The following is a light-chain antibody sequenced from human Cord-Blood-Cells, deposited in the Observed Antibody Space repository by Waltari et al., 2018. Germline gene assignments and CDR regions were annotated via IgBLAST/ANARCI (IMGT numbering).Light chain of an antibody. CDR3: CSYAGSSTYV. V-gene: IGLV2-23*01. CDR1: SSAVGSYNL. CDR2: EGS. J-gene: IGLJ1*01. Sequence: QSALTQPASVSGSPGQSITLSCTGTSSAVGSYNLVSWYQQHPGKAPKLMIYEGSKRPSGVSNRCSGSKSGNTAYLTISGLQAEDEADYYCCSYAGSSTYVFGTGTKVTVL.